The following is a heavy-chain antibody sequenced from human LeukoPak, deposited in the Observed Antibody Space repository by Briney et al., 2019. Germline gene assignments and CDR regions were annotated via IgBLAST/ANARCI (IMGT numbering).Heavy chain of an antibody. CDR1: GFNVSSYF. CDR2: IYSGGST. Sequence: GGSLRLSCAASGFNVSSYFMSWVRQAPGKGLEWVSVIYSGGSTYYADSVKGGFTISRDNSKNTLYLQMNSLRAEDTAVYYCAKDGIRYYYDSSGYYGDYWGQGTLVTVSS. D-gene: IGHD3-22*01. J-gene: IGHJ4*02. V-gene: IGHV3-53*01. CDR3: AKDGIRYYYDSSGYYGDY.